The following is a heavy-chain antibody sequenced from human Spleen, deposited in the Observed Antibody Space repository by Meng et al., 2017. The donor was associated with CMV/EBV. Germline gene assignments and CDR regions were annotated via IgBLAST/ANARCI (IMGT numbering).Heavy chain of an antibody. V-gene: IGHV7-4-1*02. CDR3: ARDYRSNWAVDF. CDR1: GYTFTRYG. J-gene: IGHJ4*02. Sequence: QVQLVQSGSELKKAGASVKVSCKASGYTFTRYGMNWERQAPGQGLEWMGSMITNTGNPTCAQGFTGRFVFSLDTSVNTAYMQISRLKADDTAVYYCARDYRSNWAVDFWGQGSLVTVSS. CDR2: MITNTGNP. D-gene: IGHD7-27*01.